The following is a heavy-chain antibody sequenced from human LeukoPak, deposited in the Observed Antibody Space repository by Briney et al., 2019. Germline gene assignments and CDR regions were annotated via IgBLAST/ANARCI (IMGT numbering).Heavy chain of an antibody. Sequence: SETLSLTCTVSGGSISSSSYYWGWIRQPPGKGLEWIGSIYYSGSTYYNPSLKSRVTISVDTSKNQFSLKLSSVTAADTAVYYCARVGHRKAAAGVFDYWGQGTLVTVSS. CDR3: ARVGHRKAAAGVFDY. J-gene: IGHJ4*02. CDR1: GGSISSSSYY. CDR2: IYYSGST. V-gene: IGHV4-39*07. D-gene: IGHD6-13*01.